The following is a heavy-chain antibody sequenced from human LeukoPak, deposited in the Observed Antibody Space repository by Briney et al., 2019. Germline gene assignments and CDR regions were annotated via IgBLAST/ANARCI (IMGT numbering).Heavy chain of an antibody. J-gene: IGHJ4*02. D-gene: IGHD1-26*01. CDR2: IWYGGSNK. Sequence: GRSLRLSCAASGFTFSSYGMHWVRQAPGKGLEWVAVIWYGGSNKYYADSVKGRFTISRDNSKNTLYLQMNSLRAEDTAVYYCAKGTLGGSYYFDYWGQGTLVTVSS. CDR1: GFTFSSYG. CDR3: AKGTLGGSYYFDY. V-gene: IGHV3-30*18.